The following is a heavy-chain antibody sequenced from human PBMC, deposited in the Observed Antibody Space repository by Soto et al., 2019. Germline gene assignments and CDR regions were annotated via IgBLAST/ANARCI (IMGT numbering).Heavy chain of an antibody. CDR2: ISGSGGST. CDR3: AKGSGSPPILFAL. D-gene: IGHD2-15*01. Sequence: RLSCTASEFNFISSAMSWVSQATGKGLEWVSAISGSGGSTYYADSVKGRFTISRDNSKNTLYLQMNSLRAEDTAVYYCAKGSGSPPILFALWGQGTLVTVSS. J-gene: IGHJ5*02. V-gene: IGHV3-23*01. CDR1: EFNFISSA.